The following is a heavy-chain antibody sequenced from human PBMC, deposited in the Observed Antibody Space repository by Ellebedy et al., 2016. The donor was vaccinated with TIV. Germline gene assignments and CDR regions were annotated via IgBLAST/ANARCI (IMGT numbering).Heavy chain of an antibody. CDR3: VKAWHSTSWYSNWFDP. CDR2: ISDNGITT. V-gene: IGHV3-64D*09. D-gene: IGHD2-2*01. Sequence: GGSLRLSCSVSGFTFSSYAMHWVRQAPGKGLQYVAAISDNGITTDYADSVGGRFTISRDNSKTTLYLQMRSLRPEDTAVYYCVKAWHSTSWYSNWFDPWGQGTLVTVSS. J-gene: IGHJ5*02. CDR1: GFTFSSYA.